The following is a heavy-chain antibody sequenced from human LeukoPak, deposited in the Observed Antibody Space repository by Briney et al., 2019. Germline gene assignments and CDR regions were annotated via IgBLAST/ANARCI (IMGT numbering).Heavy chain of an antibody. V-gene: IGHV3-30-3*01. CDR1: GFTFSNYA. Sequence: GGSLRLSCAASGFTFSNYAMNWVRQAPGKGLEWVAVISYDGSNKYYADSVKSRFTISRDNSKSTLYLQLNSLRAEDTAVYYCARDACGSWSYFDYWGQGALVTVSS. CDR2: ISYDGSNK. CDR3: ARDACGSWSYFDY. D-gene: IGHD6-13*01. J-gene: IGHJ4*02.